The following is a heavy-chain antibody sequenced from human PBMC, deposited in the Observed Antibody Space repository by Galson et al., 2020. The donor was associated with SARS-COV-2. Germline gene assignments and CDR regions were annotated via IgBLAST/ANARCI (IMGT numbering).Heavy chain of an antibody. J-gene: IGHJ4*02. V-gene: IGHV4-61*02. Sequence: SETLSLTCTVSGASISSATYYCSWNRQPAGKGLEWTWRIYTSGSTSYNSSLKSRVTISLDTSKNQFSLKLSSVTAADTAVYYCVRGGSGWDYWGQGTPVTVSS. CDR2: IYTSGST. CDR1: GASISSATYY. CDR3: VRGGSGWDY. D-gene: IGHD6-19*01.